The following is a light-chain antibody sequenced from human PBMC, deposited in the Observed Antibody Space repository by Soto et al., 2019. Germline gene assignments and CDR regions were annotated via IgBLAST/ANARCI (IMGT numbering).Light chain of an antibody. Sequence: QSVLTQPPSASGTPGQRVTISCSGSSSNIATKSVNWYQQLPGTAPKLPIYSNSQRSSGVPDRFSGSKSGTSASLAIRGLQSEDEADYYCAAWDDSLNARYVFGPGTKLTVL. V-gene: IGLV1-44*01. CDR3: AAWDDSLNARYV. J-gene: IGLJ1*01. CDR1: SSNIATKS. CDR2: SNS.